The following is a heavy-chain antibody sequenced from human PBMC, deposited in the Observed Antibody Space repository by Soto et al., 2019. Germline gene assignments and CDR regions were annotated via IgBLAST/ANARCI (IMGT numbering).Heavy chain of an antibody. Sequence: QVQLVQSGAEVKKPGSSVKVSCKASGGTFSSYTISWVRQAPGQGLEWMGRIIPILGIANYAQKLQGRVTITADKSTSTAYMELSSLRSEDTAVYYCAFLTTVTGRYFDLWGRGTLVTVSS. D-gene: IGHD4-17*01. CDR1: GGTFSSYT. CDR3: AFLTTVTGRYFDL. J-gene: IGHJ2*01. V-gene: IGHV1-69*02. CDR2: IIPILGIA.